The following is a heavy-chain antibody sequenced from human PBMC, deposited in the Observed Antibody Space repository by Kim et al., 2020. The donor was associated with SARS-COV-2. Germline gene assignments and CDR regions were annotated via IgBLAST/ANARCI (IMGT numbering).Heavy chain of an antibody. J-gene: IGHJ1*01. D-gene: IGHD3-22*01. Sequence: SETLSLTCTVSGGSITSYYWSWIRQPAGKGLEWIGHIYNSGNTNYNPSLKSRVTMSVDTSKNQFSLTLTSVTAADTAIYYCAREVNYDSSGRYSQHWGQGTLVTVSS. CDR1: GGSITSYY. CDR2: IYNSGNT. CDR3: AREVNYDSSGRYSQH. V-gene: IGHV4-4*07.